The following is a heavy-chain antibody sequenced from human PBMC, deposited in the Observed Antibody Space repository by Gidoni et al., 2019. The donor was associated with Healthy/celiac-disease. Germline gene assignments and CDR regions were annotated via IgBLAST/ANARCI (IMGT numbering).Heavy chain of an antibody. CDR2: ISGSGGST. D-gene: IGHD2-2*01. Sequence: EWVSAISGSGGSTYYADSVKGRFTISRDNSKNTLYLQMNSLRAEDTAVYYCAARTSCLPTGECFDYWGQGTLVTVSS. V-gene: IGHV3-23*01. J-gene: IGHJ4*02. CDR3: AARTSCLPTGECFDY.